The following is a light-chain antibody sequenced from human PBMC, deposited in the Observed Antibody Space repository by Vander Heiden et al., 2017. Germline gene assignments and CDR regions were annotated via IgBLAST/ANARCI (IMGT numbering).Light chain of an antibody. CDR1: QGISSY. Sequence: AIRLTQSPSSLPASTGDRVTITCRASQGISSYLAWYQQKPGKAPKLLIYAASTLQSGVPSRFSGSGSGTDFTLTISCLQPEDFATYYCQQYYSYPPLTFGGGTKVEIK. J-gene: IGKJ4*01. V-gene: IGKV1-8*01. CDR3: QQYYSYPPLT. CDR2: AAS.